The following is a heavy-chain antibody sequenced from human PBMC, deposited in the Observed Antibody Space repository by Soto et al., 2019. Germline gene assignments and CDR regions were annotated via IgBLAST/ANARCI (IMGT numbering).Heavy chain of an antibody. Sequence: QVQLVESGGGVVQPGRSLRLSCAASGFTFSSYAMHWVRQAPGKGLEWVAVISYDGSNKYYADSVQGRFTISRDNSKNTLYLQMNSLRAEDTAVYYCARDQPSSLWFGELATYMDVWGQGTTVTVSS. J-gene: IGHJ6*02. V-gene: IGHV3-30-3*01. CDR3: ARDQPSSLWFGELATYMDV. CDR2: ISYDGSNK. D-gene: IGHD3-10*01. CDR1: GFTFSSYA.